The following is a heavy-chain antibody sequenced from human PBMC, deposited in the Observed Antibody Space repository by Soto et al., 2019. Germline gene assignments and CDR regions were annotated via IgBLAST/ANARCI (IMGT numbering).Heavy chain of an antibody. D-gene: IGHD2-15*01. CDR1: GFTFSSYG. CDR3: AREEGVVVVAAVDAFDI. Sequence: PGGSLRLSCAASGFTFSSYGMHWVRQAPGKGLEWVAVIWYDGSNKYYADSVKGRFTISRDNSKNTLYLQMNSLRAEDTAVYYCAREEGVVVVAAVDAFDIWGQGTMVTVSS. J-gene: IGHJ3*02. V-gene: IGHV3-33*01. CDR2: IWYDGSNK.